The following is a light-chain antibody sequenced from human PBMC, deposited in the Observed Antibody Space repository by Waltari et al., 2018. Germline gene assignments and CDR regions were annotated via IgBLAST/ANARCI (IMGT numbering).Light chain of an antibody. Sequence: DIVMTQSPPFLPVTPGEPASISCRSSQSLLHSNGYNYLDWYLQKPGQSPQLLINLGSHRASGVPDRFSGSGSGTDFTLKISRVEAEDVGVYYCMQALQTSWSFGQGTKLEIK. J-gene: IGKJ2*03. CDR2: LGS. CDR3: MQALQTSWS. V-gene: IGKV2-28*01. CDR1: QSLLHSNGYNY.